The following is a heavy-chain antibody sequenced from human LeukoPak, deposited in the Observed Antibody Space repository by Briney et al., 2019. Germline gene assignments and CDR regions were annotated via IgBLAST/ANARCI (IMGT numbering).Heavy chain of an antibody. D-gene: IGHD5-18*01. V-gene: IGHV4-34*01. CDR2: INHSGST. Sequence: SETLSLTCAVYGGSFSGYYWSWIRQPPGKGLEWIGEINHSGSTNYNPSLKSRVTISVDTSKNQFSLKLSSVTAADTAVYYCARGWGYSYGFYYYGMDVWGQGTTVSVSS. CDR3: ARGWGYSYGFYYYGMDV. J-gene: IGHJ6*02. CDR1: GGSFSGYY.